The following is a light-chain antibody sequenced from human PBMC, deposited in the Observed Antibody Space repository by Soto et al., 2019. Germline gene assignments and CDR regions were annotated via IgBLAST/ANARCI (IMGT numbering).Light chain of an antibody. CDR2: GAS. CDR1: QSVSSSY. Sequence: EIVLTQSPGTLSLSPGERATLSCRASQSVSSSYLAWYQHRPGQAPRLLIYGASSRSSDIPDRFSGSGSGKDFPLTISRLEPEDFAVYYCQQYGNSRYTFGQGTKLEIK. CDR3: QQYGNSRYT. J-gene: IGKJ2*01. V-gene: IGKV3-20*01.